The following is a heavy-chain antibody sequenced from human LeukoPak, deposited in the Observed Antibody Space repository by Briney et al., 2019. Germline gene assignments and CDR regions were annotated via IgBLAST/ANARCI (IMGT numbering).Heavy chain of an antibody. J-gene: IGHJ4*02. CDR3: ARGGRGAGPYAN. Sequence: SETLSLTCTVSGGSISSGGYYWSWIRQPPGKGLEWIGYIYHSGSTYYNPSLKSRVTISVDRSKNQFSLKLSSVTAADTAVYYCARGGRGAGPYANGGKGTRFTVSS. D-gene: IGHD6-19*01. V-gene: IGHV4-30-2*01. CDR1: GGSISSGGYY. CDR2: IYHSGST.